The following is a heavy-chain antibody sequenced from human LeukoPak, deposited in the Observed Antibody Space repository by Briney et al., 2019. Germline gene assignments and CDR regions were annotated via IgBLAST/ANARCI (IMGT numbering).Heavy chain of an antibody. D-gene: IGHD3-22*01. CDR2: IYPGDSDT. CDR3: ARARYYYDSSGYYVDAFDI. V-gene: IGHV5-51*01. CDR1: GYSFTSYW. J-gene: IGHJ3*02. Sequence: GESLQISCKGSGYSFTSYWIGWVRQMPGKGLEWMGIIYPGDSDTRYSPSFQGQATISADKSISTAYLQWSSLKASDTAMYYCARARYYYDSSGYYVDAFDIWGQGTMVTVSS.